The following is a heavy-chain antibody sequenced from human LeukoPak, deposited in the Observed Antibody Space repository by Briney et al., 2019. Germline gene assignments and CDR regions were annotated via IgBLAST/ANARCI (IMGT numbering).Heavy chain of an antibody. V-gene: IGHV4-4*07. CDR2: IYTSGST. Sequence: SETLSLTCTVSGGSISSYYWSWIRQPAGKGLDWIGRIYTSGSTNYNPSLKSRVTMSVDTSKNQFSLKLSSVTAADAAVYYCARDLSSSGWYGYDYWGQGTLVTVSS. D-gene: IGHD6-19*01. CDR1: GGSISSYY. J-gene: IGHJ4*02. CDR3: ARDLSSSGWYGYDY.